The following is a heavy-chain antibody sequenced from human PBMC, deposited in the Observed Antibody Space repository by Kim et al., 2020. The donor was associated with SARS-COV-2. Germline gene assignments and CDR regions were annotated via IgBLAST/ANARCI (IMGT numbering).Heavy chain of an antibody. Sequence: GGSLRLSCAASGFTFSSYGMHWVRQAPGKGLEWVAVISYDGSNKYYADSVKGRFTISRDNSKNTLYLQMNSLRAEDTAVYYCAISSGGYWGQGTLVTVSS. CDR2: ISYDGSNK. CDR3: AISSGGY. D-gene: IGHD3-10*01. V-gene: IGHV3-30*03. J-gene: IGHJ4*02. CDR1: GFTFSSYG.